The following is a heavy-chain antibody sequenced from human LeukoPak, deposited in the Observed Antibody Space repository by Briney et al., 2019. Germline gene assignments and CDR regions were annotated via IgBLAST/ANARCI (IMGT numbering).Heavy chain of an antibody. J-gene: IGHJ4*02. D-gene: IGHD3-3*01. CDR3: ARDRPKRYYDFVLWPN. Sequence: GRSLRLSCAASGFTFSSYAMHWVRQAPGKGLEWVAVISYDGSNKYYADSVKGRFTISRDNSKNTLYLQMNSLRAEDTAVYYCARDRPKRYYDFVLWPNWGQGTLVTVSS. CDR1: GFTFSSYA. V-gene: IGHV3-30-3*01. CDR2: ISYDGSNK.